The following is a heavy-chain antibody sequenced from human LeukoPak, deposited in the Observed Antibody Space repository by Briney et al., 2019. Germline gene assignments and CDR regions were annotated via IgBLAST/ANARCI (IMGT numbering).Heavy chain of an antibody. CDR3: AKGTVINHFLGFDP. CDR1: GFTFRSYA. V-gene: IGHV3-23*01. Sequence: GGSLRLSCAVSGFTFRSYAMNWVPEAPGTRLESVSGISGCGSSTYYADSVKFRFIISRDNSKNTLSLQMNSLRADHTALYYWAKGTVINHFLGFDPWGQGTLVTVSS. D-gene: IGHD2-21*02. J-gene: IGHJ5*02. CDR2: ISGCGSST.